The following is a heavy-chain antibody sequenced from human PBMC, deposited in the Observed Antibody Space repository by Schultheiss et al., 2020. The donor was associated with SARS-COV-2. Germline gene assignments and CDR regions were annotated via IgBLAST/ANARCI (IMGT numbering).Heavy chain of an antibody. CDR2: ISDSGSTI. CDR3: ARDNSGWSVDP. CDR1: GFTFSGYE. D-gene: IGHD6-19*01. V-gene: IGHV3-48*03. Sequence: GGSLRLSCAASGFTFSGYEMNWVRQAPGKGLEWISYISDSGSTINYADSVKGRFTISRDNAKNSLYLQMNSLRAEDTAIYYCARDNSGWSVDPWGQGPLVTVSS. J-gene: IGHJ5*02.